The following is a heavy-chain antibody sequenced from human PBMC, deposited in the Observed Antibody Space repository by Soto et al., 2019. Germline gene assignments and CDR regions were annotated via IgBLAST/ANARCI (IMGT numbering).Heavy chain of an antibody. CDR2: INHSGST. CDR1: GGSFSGYY. CDR3: AQTTVSYYYYGMDV. Sequence: SETLSLTCAVYGGSFSGYYWSWIRQPPGKGLEWIGEINHSGSTNYNPSLKSRVTISVDTSKNQFSLKLSSVTAADTAVYYCAQTTVSYYYYGMDVWGQGTTVTVSS. J-gene: IGHJ6*02. D-gene: IGHD4-4*01. V-gene: IGHV4-34*01.